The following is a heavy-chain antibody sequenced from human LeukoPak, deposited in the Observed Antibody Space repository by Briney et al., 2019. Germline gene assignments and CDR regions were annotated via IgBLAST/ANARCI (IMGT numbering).Heavy chain of an antibody. CDR2: IKQDGSEK. Sequence: PGGSLRLSCAASGFTFSSYWMSWVRQAPGKGLEWVANIKQDGSEKYYVDSVKGRFTISRDNAKNSLYLQMNSLRAEDTAVYYCARDYSSGWYEYDYWGQGTLVTVSS. CDR1: GFTFSSYW. CDR3: ARDYSSGWYEYDY. J-gene: IGHJ4*02. D-gene: IGHD6-19*01. V-gene: IGHV3-7*01.